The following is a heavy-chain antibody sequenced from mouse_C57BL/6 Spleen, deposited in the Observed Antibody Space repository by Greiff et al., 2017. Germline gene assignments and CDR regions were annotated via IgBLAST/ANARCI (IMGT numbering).Heavy chain of an antibody. CDR1: GYTFTSYD. D-gene: IGHD2-2*01. CDR2: IYPRDGST. Sequence: VKLQESGPELVKPGASVKLSCKASGYTFTSYDINWVKQRPGQGLEWIGWIYPRDGSTKYNEKFKGKATLTVDKSSSTAYMQLSSLTSEDSAVYYCARIYYGYDAWFAYWGQGTLVTVSA. J-gene: IGHJ3*01. CDR3: ARIYYGYDAWFAY. V-gene: IGHV1-85*01.